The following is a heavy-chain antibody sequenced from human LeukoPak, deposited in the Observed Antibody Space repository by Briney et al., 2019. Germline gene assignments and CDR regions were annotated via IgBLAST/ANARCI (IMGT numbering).Heavy chain of an antibody. CDR1: GFTFSNYW. D-gene: IGHD1-26*01. CDR3: ARDPGYSRPSSYGYFDH. V-gene: IGHV3-7*01. J-gene: IGHJ4*02. Sequence: PGGSLRLSCAASGFTFSNYWMNWVRQAPGKGLEWVANIKQDGSDKYYVDSVKGRFTVSRDNAKNSLYLQMNSLRDEDTAVYYCARDPGYSRPSSYGYFDHWGQGTLATVSS. CDR2: IKQDGSDK.